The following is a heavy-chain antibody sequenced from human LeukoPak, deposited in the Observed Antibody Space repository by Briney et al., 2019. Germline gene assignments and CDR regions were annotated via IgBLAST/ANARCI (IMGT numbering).Heavy chain of an antibody. CDR1: GFTFSSYA. CDR2: ISYDGSNK. V-gene: IGHV3-30*04. J-gene: IGHJ4*02. D-gene: IGHD3-3*01. CDR3: ARTPLWSCYYGHFDY. Sequence: GRSLRLSCAASGFTFSSYAMHWVRQAPGKGLEWVAVISYDGSNKYYADSVKGRFTISRDNSKNTLYLQMNSLRAEDTAVYYCARTPLWSCYYGHFDYWGQGTLVTVSS.